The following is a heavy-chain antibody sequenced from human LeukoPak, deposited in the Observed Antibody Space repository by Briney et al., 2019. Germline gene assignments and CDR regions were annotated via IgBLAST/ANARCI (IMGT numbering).Heavy chain of an antibody. CDR2: ISGSGGST. Sequence: GGSLRLSCAASGFTFSSYAMSWVRQAPGKGLEWVSAISGSGGSTYYADSVKGRFTISRDNAKNSLYLQMNSLRAEDTAVYYCARVHDSSGYYYGYWGQGTLVTVSS. CDR3: ARVHDSSGYYYGY. J-gene: IGHJ4*02. CDR1: GFTFSSYA. D-gene: IGHD3-22*01. V-gene: IGHV3-23*01.